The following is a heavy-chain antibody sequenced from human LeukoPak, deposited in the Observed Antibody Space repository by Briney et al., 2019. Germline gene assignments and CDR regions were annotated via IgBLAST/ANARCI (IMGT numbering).Heavy chain of an antibody. V-gene: IGHV4-59*01. CDR1: GGSISSYY. Sequence: SETLSLTCTVSGGSISSYYWSWIWQPPGKGLEWIGYIYYSGSTNYNPSLKSRVTISVDTSKNQFSLKLSSVTAADTAVYYCARGCGGDCYSDSPFDYWGQGTLVTVSS. CDR2: IYYSGST. D-gene: IGHD2-21*01. CDR3: ARGCGGDCYSDSPFDY. J-gene: IGHJ4*02.